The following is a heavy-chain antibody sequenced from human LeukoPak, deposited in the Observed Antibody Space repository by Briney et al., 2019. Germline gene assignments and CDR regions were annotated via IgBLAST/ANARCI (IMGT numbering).Heavy chain of an antibody. J-gene: IGHJ5*02. D-gene: IGHD3-10*01. V-gene: IGHV3-66*01. CDR1: GFTVSSKY. Sequence: PGGSLRLSCAASGFTVSSKYMSWVRQAPGKGLEWVSVIHSGGSTYYADSVKGRFTISRDNSKNTLYLQMNSLRAEDTAVYYCAKELFFYGSGSLSGFDPWGQGTLVTVSS. CDR3: AKELFFYGSGSLSGFDP. CDR2: IHSGGST.